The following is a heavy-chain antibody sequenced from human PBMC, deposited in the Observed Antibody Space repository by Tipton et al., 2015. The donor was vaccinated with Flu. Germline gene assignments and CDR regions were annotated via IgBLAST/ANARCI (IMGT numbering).Heavy chain of an antibody. CDR1: GGSINSYY. J-gene: IGHJ4*02. CDR2: ISSSGNT. Sequence: TLSPTCTVSGGSINSYYWSWIRQPPGKGLEWIGGISSSGNTYYNPSLKSRLVIPVDTSKNQFSLKLSSVTAADTAVYYCARLSYHDVDLKNFYFEDWGQGTLVTVSS. CDR3: ARLSYHDVDLKNFYFED. D-gene: IGHD3-10*02. V-gene: IGHV4-59*05.